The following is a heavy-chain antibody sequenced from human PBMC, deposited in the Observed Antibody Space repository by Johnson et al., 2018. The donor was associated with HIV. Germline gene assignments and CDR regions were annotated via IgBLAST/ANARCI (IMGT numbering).Heavy chain of an antibody. Sequence: VQLVESGGGVVRPGGSLRLSCAASGFPFDDYAMHWVRQAPGKGLEWVSGISWNSGSIGYADSVKGRFTISRDNAKNSLYLQMNSLRAEDTALYYCAKALLMGWEQTDAFDIWGQGTMVTVSS. V-gene: IGHV3-9*01. J-gene: IGHJ3*02. D-gene: IGHD1-26*01. CDR1: GFPFDDYA. CDR3: AKALLMGWEQTDAFDI. CDR2: ISWNSGSI.